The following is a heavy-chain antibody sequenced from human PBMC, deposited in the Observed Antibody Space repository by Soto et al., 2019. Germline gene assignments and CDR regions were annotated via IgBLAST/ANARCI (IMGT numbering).Heavy chain of an antibody. V-gene: IGHV4-39*01. CDR1: GGSISSSSYY. CDR3: ARHARRDKPYCSGGSCYSGANRSDY. Sequence: QLQLQESGPGLVKPSETLSLTCTVSGGSISSSSYYWGWIRQPPGKGLEWIGSIYYSGSTYYNPSLKSRVTISVDTSKNQFSLRLSSVTAADTAVYYCARHARRDKPYCSGGSCYSGANRSDYWGQGTLVTVSS. CDR2: IYYSGST. D-gene: IGHD2-15*01. J-gene: IGHJ4*02.